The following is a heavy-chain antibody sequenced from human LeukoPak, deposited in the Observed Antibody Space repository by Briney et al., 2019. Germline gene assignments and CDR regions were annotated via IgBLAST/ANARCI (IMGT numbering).Heavy chain of an antibody. J-gene: IGHJ6*02. CDR1: GGSITSYY. Sequence: SETLSLTCTVSGGSITSYYWSWIRQPPGKGLEWIGYISYSGSTNYNPSLESRVTISVDTSKNQFSLKLSSVTAADTAVYYCARHVYSVSRYISYYGLDVWGQGTTVTVSS. V-gene: IGHV4-59*08. CDR2: ISYSGST. D-gene: IGHD6-13*01. CDR3: ARHVYSVSRYISYYGLDV.